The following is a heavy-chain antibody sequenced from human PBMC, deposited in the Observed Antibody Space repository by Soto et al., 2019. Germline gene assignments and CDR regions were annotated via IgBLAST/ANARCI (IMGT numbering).Heavy chain of an antibody. J-gene: IGHJ4*02. CDR3: AKGVMAGYYTIDY. CDR2: ISGSGGST. V-gene: IGHV3-23*01. D-gene: IGHD3-3*01. Sequence: LSLTCAASGFTFSSYAMSWVRQAPGKGLEWVSAISGSGGSTYYADSVKGRFTISRDNSKNTLYLQMNSLRAEDTAVYYCAKGVMAGYYTIDYWGQGTLVTVSS. CDR1: GFTFSSYA.